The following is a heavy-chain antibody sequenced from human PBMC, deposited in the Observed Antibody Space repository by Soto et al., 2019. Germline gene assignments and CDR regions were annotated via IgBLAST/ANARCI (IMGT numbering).Heavy chain of an antibody. CDR2: INHSGST. CDR3: ARGVPGIAAAGRNWFDP. V-gene: IGHV4-34*01. J-gene: IGHJ5*02. D-gene: IGHD6-13*01. Sequence: SETLSLTCAVYGGSFSGYYWSWIRQPPGKGLEWIGEINHSGSTNYNPSLKSRVTISVDTSKNQFSLKLSSVTAADTAVYYCARGVPGIAAAGRNWFDPWGRGTLVTVSS. CDR1: GGSFSGYY.